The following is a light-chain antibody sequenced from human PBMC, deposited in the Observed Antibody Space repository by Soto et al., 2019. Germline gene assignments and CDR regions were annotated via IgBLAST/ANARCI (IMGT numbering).Light chain of an antibody. V-gene: IGKV1-39*01. J-gene: IGKJ1*01. CDR3: QQSYSAPWT. CDR2: TAS. Sequence: DIQMTQSPSSLSASVGDRVTITCRTSQTIATYLNWYQQRPGKAPNLLIYTASNLQSGVPSRFGGSGSGTVLTLTISSLQPEDFSTYYCQQSYSAPWTFGQGTKVAI. CDR1: QTIATY.